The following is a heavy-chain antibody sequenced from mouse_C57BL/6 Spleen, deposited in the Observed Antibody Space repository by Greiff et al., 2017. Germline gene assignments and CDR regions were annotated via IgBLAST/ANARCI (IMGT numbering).Heavy chain of an antibody. Sequence: QVQLKESGAELVKPGASVKLSCKASGYTFTEYTIHWVKQRSGQGLEWIGWFYPGSGSSKYNEKFKDKATLNADKSSSKVYMALSRLTSEDAAVEFWARHEVLLKGYAMDYWGQGTSVTVSS. J-gene: IGHJ4*01. D-gene: IGHD2-14*01. V-gene: IGHV1-62-2*01. CDR1: GYTFTEYT. CDR2: FYPGSGSS. CDR3: ARHEVLLKGYAMDY.